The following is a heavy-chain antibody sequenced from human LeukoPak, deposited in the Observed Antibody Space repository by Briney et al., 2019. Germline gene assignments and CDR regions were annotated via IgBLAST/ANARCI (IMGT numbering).Heavy chain of an antibody. Sequence: SETLSLTCAVYGGSFSGCYWSWIRQPPGKGLEWIGEINHSGSTNYNPSLKSRVTISVDTSKNQFSLKLSSVTAADTAVYYCARVKTSQSHAFDIWGQGTMVTVSS. CDR1: GGSFSGCY. CDR3: ARVKTSQSHAFDI. J-gene: IGHJ3*02. CDR2: INHSGST. V-gene: IGHV4-34*01.